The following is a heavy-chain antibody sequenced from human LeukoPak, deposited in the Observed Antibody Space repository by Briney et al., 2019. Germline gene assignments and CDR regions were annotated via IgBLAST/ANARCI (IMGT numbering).Heavy chain of an antibody. Sequence: GGSLRLSCAASGFTFSSYSMNWVRQAPGKGLEWVSSISSSSSYIYYADSVKGRFTISRDNAKNSLYLQMNSLRPDDTAVYYCARFAAGGSYYYYMDVWGKGTTVTVSS. CDR3: ARFAAGGSYYYYMDV. J-gene: IGHJ6*03. V-gene: IGHV3-21*01. D-gene: IGHD6-25*01. CDR2: ISSSSSYI. CDR1: GFTFSSYS.